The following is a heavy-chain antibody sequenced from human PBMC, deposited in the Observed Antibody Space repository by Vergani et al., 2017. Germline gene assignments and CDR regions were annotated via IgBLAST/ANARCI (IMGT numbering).Heavy chain of an antibody. CDR3: ARALYYCESSGQRQYYYGMDV. Sequence: QVQLVQSGAEVKKPGASVKVSCKASGYTFTSYGISWVRQAPGQGLEWMGWISAYNGNTNYAQKLQGRVTMTTDTSTSTAYMELRSLRSDDTAVYYGARALYYCESSGQRQYYYGMDVWGQGTTVTVSS. D-gene: IGHD3-22*01. J-gene: IGHJ6*02. CDR1: GYTFTSYG. V-gene: IGHV1-18*04. CDR2: ISAYNGNT.